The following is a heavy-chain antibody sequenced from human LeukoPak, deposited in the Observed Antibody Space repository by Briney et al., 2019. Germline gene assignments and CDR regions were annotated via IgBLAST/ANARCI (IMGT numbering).Heavy chain of an antibody. CDR2: MNPNSGNT. J-gene: IGHJ4*02. Sequence: ASVKVSCKASGYTFTSYDINWVRQATGQGLEWMGWMNPNSGNTGYAQKFQGRVTMTRDTSISTAYMELSSLRSEDTAVYYCARGGVLRYFDWLSSVPFDYWGQGTLVTVSS. CDR3: ARGGVLRYFDWLSSVPFDY. D-gene: IGHD3-9*01. CDR1: GYTFTSYD. V-gene: IGHV1-8*01.